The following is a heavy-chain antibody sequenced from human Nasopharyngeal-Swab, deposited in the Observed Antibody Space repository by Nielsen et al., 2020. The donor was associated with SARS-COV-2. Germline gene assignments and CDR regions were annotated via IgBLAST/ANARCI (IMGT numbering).Heavy chain of an antibody. V-gene: IGHV4-39*01. CDR3: AGGGWYYGVGN. Sequence: SETLSLTCTVSGGSISSSSYYWGWIRQPPGKGLEWIGSIYYSGSTYYNPSLKSRVTISVDTSKNQFSLKLSSVTAADTAVYCCAGGGWYYGVGNWGQGTLVTVSS. CDR1: GGSISSSSYY. D-gene: IGHD6-19*01. CDR2: IYYSGST. J-gene: IGHJ4*02.